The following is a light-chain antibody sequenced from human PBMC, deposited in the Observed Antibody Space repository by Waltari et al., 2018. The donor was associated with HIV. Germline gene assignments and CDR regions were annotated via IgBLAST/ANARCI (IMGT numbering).Light chain of an antibody. CDR3: MQATYFPRT. CDR1: HGFVHSDGNTY. V-gene: IGKV2-24*01. J-gene: IGKJ2*01. Sequence: VMTQTPLSAPVTLGQPASISCTSSHGFVHSDGNTYLTWLHQRPGQPPRLLIHKISQRFSGVPDRFSGSGAVTNFTLRISRVEVDDAGVFYCMQATYFPRTFGQGTRLEIK. CDR2: KIS.